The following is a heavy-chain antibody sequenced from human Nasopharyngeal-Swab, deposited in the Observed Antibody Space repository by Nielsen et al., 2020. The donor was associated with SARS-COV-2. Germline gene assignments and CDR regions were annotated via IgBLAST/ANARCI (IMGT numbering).Heavy chain of an antibody. CDR2: FDPEDGET. J-gene: IGHJ6*02. V-gene: IGHV1-24*01. CDR1: GYTLTELS. Sequence: ASVKVSCKVSGYTLTELSMHWVRQAPGKGLEWMGGFDPEDGETIYAQKFQGRVTMTEDTSTDTAYMELSSLRSEDTAVYYCATAPTIFGDAGAFYYYYYGMDVWGQGTTVTVSS. D-gene: IGHD3-3*01. CDR3: ATAPTIFGDAGAFYYYYYGMDV.